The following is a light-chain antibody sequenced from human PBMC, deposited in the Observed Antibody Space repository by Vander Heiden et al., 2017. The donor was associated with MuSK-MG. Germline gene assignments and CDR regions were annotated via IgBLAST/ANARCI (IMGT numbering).Light chain of an antibody. V-gene: IGLV2-11*01. CDR2: DVS. CDR1: SSDGGGYSY. CDR3: CSYAGSYTRV. Sequence: QSALTQPRSVSGSTGQSVTISCTGTSSDGGGYSYVSWYQQHPGKAPKLMIYDVSKRPSGVPDRFSGSKSGNTASLTIAGLQAEDEADYYCCSYAGSYTRVFGGGTKLTVL. J-gene: IGLJ3*02.